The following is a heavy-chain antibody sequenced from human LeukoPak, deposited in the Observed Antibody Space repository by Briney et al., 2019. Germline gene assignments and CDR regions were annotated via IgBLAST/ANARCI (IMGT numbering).Heavy chain of an antibody. Sequence: ASVKVSCKASGYTFTGYYMHWVRQAPGQGLEWMGWINPNSGGTNYAQKFQGRVTMTRDTSISTAYMELSRLRSDDTAVYYCARAAIDVGSAIDYWGQGTLVTVSS. CDR2: INPNSGGT. J-gene: IGHJ4*02. V-gene: IGHV1-2*02. CDR3: ARAAIDVGSAIDY. D-gene: IGHD2-2*02. CDR1: GYTFTGYY.